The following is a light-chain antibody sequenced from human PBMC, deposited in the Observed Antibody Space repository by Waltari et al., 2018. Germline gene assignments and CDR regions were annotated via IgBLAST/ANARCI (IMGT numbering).Light chain of an antibody. CDR3: CSYAGDSLYV. V-gene: IGLV2-23*02. CDR2: AFT. J-gene: IGLJ1*01. Sequence: QSALTQPASVSGSPGQSITLTCTGTSSDVRSYNSVSWSQQYPGKAPKLLIYAFTHRPSGVSDRVSGSKSGNTASLTISGLQAEDDADYYCCSYAGDSLYVFGTGTTVTV. CDR1: SSDVRSYNS.